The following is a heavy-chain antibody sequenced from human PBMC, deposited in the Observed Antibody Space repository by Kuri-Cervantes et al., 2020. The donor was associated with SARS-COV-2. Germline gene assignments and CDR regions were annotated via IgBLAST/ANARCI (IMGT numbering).Heavy chain of an antibody. CDR1: GGSISSYY. J-gene: IGHJ6*02. CDR2: IYYSGST. CDR3: ARVSGELGYCSSTSCYEPIYYYGMAV. V-gene: IGHV4-59*01. Sequence: SETLSLTCTVSGGSISSYYWSWIRQPPGKGLEWIGYIYYSGSTNYNPSLKGRVTISVDTSKNQFSLKLSSVTAADTAVYYCARVSGELGYCSSTSCYEPIYYYGMAVWGQGNTVHVSS. D-gene: IGHD2-2*01.